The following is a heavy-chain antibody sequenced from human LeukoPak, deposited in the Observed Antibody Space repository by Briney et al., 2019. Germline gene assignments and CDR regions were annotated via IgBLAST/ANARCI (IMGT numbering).Heavy chain of an antibody. D-gene: IGHD3-22*01. CDR3: AREDGYDSSGYYHTLGY. J-gene: IGHJ4*02. Sequence: SETLSLTCTVSGGSISSSSYYWGWIRQPPGKGLEWIGSIYYSGSTYYNPSLKSRVTISVDTSKNQFSLKLSSVTAADTAVYYCAREDGYDSSGYYHTLGYWGQGTLVTVSS. CDR2: IYYSGST. V-gene: IGHV4-39*07. CDR1: GGSISSSSYY.